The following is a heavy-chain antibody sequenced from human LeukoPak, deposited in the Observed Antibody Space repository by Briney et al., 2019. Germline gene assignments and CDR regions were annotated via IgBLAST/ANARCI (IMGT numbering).Heavy chain of an antibody. CDR1: GGSFSGYY. D-gene: IGHD3-10*01. V-gene: IGHV4-34*01. CDR2: INHSGRN. CDR3: ARNYGSGSHFDY. J-gene: IGHJ4*02. Sequence: SETLSLTCAVYGGSFSGYYWSWLRQPPGKGREWIGEINHSGRNNYNPSLTSRGNISVDTSKNQFSLKLSSVTAADTAVYYCARNYGSGSHFDYWGQGTLVTVSS.